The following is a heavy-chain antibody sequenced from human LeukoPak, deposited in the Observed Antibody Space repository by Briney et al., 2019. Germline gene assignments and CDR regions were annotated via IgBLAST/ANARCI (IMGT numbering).Heavy chain of an antibody. Sequence: PGGSLRLSCAASGFTVSSNYMSWVRQAPGKGLEWVSVIYSGGGTYYADSVTRRFTISRDNSKNTLYLQMNSLRAEDTTVYYCARASGPTVTIDYWGQGTLVTVSS. CDR3: ARASGPTVTIDY. D-gene: IGHD4-17*01. CDR2: IYSGGGT. CDR1: GFTVSSNY. V-gene: IGHV3-53*01. J-gene: IGHJ4*02.